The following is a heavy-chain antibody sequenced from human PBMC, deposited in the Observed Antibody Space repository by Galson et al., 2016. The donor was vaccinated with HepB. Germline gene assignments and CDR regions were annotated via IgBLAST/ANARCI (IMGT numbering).Heavy chain of an antibody. V-gene: IGHV4-39*01. CDR3: ARHSGVSSVTYQGIDY. Sequence: SETLSLTCTVSVGSISRSAYYWGWIRQPPGKGLEWIGSIHYSGSTSYYASLKSRVPISVDTSKNQFSLNLRSVTAADTAVYYCARHSGVSSVTYQGIDYWGQGTLVTVSS. CDR2: IHYSGST. D-gene: IGHD1-26*01. J-gene: IGHJ4*02. CDR1: VGSISRSAYY.